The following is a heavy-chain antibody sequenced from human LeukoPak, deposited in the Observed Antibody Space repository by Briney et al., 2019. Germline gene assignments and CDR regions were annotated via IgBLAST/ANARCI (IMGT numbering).Heavy chain of an antibody. CDR3: ADNLSR. D-gene: IGHD1-1*01. J-gene: IGHJ4*02. V-gene: IGHV3-48*04. CDR1: GFTFSNYW. CDR2: IDKSSNTI. Sequence: GGSLRLSCAASGFTFSNYWMHWVRQAPGKGLEWISYIDKSSNTIYYADSVKGRFTISRDSAKNSLYLQMNSLRAEDTAVYYCADNLSRWGQGTLVTVSS.